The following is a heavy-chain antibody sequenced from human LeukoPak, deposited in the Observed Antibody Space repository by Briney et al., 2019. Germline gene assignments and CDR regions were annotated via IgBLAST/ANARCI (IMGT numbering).Heavy chain of an antibody. Sequence: AASVKVSCKASGGTFSSYAIRWVRQAPGQGLEWMGGIILIFGTANYAQKFQGRVTITADKSTSTAYMELSSLRSEDTAVYYCARATTILAIMITFGGGGNWFDPWGQGTLVTVSS. CDR1: GGTFSSYA. CDR2: IILIFGTA. D-gene: IGHD3-16*01. J-gene: IGHJ5*02. V-gene: IGHV1-69*06. CDR3: ARATTILAIMITFGGGGNWFDP.